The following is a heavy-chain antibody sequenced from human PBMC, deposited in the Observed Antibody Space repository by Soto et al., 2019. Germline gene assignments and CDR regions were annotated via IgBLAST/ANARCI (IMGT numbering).Heavy chain of an antibody. V-gene: IGHV5-51*01. CDR2: IYPGDSDT. J-gene: IGHJ6*02. CDR3: ARHVSVAARQGYYYYGMDV. D-gene: IGHD6-6*01. CDR1: GYSFTRYW. Sequence: GSLKIACTGPGYSFTRYWIGWVRQVPGKGLEWMGIIYPGDSDTRYSPSFQGQVTISADKSISTAYLQWSSLKASDTAMYYCARHVSVAARQGYYYYGMDVWGQGTTVTVSS.